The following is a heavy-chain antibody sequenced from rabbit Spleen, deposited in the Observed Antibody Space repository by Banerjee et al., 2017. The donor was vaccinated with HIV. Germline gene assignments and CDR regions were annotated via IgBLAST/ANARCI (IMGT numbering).Heavy chain of an antibody. V-gene: IGHV1S40*01. J-gene: IGHJ4*01. CDR3: ARNFDL. CDR1: GFSFSPVNW. CDR2: IYAGSTGTT. Sequence: QSLEESGGDLVKPGASLTLTCTASGFSFSPVNWIYWVRQAPGKGLEWIGTIYAGSTGTTDYARWAKGRFTISKTLSTTVTLQMTSLTAADTATYFCARNFDLWGPGTLVTVS.